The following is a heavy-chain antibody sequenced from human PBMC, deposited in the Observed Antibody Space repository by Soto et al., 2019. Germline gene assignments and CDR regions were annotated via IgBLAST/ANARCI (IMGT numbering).Heavy chain of an antibody. CDR1: GFSFSSYA. V-gene: IGHV3-30-3*01. D-gene: IGHD6-13*01. CDR2: ISYDGSNK. CDR3: ARDGMGIAAAGGPPAHYGMDA. Sequence: GGSLRLSCTASGFSFSSYAMYWFRQPPGKGLEWVAVISYDGSNKYYADSVKGRFTISRDNSKNTLYLQMNSLRAEDTAVYYCARDGMGIAAAGGPPAHYGMDAWGQGTTVTVSS. J-gene: IGHJ6*02.